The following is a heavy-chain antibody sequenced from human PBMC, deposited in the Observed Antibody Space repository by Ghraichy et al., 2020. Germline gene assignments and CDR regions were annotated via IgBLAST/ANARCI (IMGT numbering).Heavy chain of an antibody. Sequence: GGSLRLSCAASGFTVSSNYMSWVRQAPGKGLEWVSVIYSGGSTYYADSVKGRFTISRDNSKNTLYLQMNSLRAEDTAVYYCGGSSGWGTSGAFDIWGQGTMVTVSS. CDR3: GGSSGWGTSGAFDI. V-gene: IGHV3-53*01. J-gene: IGHJ3*02. CDR2: IYSGGST. CDR1: GFTVSSNY. D-gene: IGHD6-19*01.